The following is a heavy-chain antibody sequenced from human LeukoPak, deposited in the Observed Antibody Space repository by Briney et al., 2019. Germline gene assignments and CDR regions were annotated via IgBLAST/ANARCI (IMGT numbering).Heavy chain of an antibody. CDR1: GFTFDDYG. CDR3: ARDILCSSTSCYDDY. V-gene: IGHV3-20*04. Sequence: GGSLRLSCAASGFTFDDYGMSWVRQAPGKGLEWVSGINWNGGSTGYADSVKGRFTISRDNAKNSLYLQMNSLRAEDTAVYYCARDILCSSTSCYDDYWGQGTLVTVSS. CDR2: INWNGGST. D-gene: IGHD2-2*01. J-gene: IGHJ4*02.